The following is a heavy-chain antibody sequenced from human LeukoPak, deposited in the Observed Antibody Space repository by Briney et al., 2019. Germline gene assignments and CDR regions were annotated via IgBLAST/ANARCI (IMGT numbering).Heavy chain of an antibody. CDR1: GFTFSSYS. J-gene: IGHJ2*01. CDR3: ARDGLAAATLHWCFDL. D-gene: IGHD6-25*01. Sequence: PGGSLRLSCAASGFTFSSYSMNWVRQAPGKGLEWVSSISSSSSYIYYADSVKGRFTISRDNAKNSLYLQMNSLRAEDTAVYYCARDGLAAATLHWCFDLWGRGTLVTVSS. V-gene: IGHV3-21*01. CDR2: ISSSSSYI.